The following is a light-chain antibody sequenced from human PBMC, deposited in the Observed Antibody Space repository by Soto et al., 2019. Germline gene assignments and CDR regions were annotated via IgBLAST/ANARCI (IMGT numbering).Light chain of an antibody. CDR1: SGSVSTSYY. V-gene: IGLV8-61*01. CDR3: VLYMGSGIGV. J-gene: IGLJ3*02. CDR2: STN. Sequence: QTVVTQEPSFSVSPGRTVTLTCGLSSGSVSTSYYPSWYQQTPGQAPRTLIYSTNTRSSGVPDRFSGSILGNKAALTITGAQADDESDYSCVLYMGSGIGVFGGGTKVTVL.